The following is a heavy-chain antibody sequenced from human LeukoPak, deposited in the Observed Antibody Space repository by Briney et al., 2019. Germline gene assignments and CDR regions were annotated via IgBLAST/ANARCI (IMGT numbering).Heavy chain of an antibody. J-gene: IGHJ5*02. CDR1: GYTFTGYY. Sequence: ASVSVSCTASGYTFTGYYMHWVRQAPGQGLEWMGWINPNSGGTNYAQKFQGRVTMTRDTSISTAYMELSRLRSDDTAVYYCARGVGAKGLLWFDPWGQGTLVTVSS. V-gene: IGHV1-2*02. CDR3: ARGVGAKGLLWFDP. D-gene: IGHD1-26*01. CDR2: INPNSGGT.